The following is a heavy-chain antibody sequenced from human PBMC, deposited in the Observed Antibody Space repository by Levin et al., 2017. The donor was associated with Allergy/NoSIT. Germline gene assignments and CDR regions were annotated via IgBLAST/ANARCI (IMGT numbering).Heavy chain of an antibody. CDR2: ISGSGGST. CDR1: GFTFSSYA. Sequence: GESLKISCAASGFTFSSYAMSWVRQAPGKGLEWVSAISGSGGSTYYADSVKGRFTISRDNSKNTLYLQMNSLRAEDTAVYYCAKSPFNWGSDWYFDLWGRGTLVTVSS. D-gene: IGHD3-16*01. J-gene: IGHJ2*01. V-gene: IGHV3-23*01. CDR3: AKSPFNWGSDWYFDL.